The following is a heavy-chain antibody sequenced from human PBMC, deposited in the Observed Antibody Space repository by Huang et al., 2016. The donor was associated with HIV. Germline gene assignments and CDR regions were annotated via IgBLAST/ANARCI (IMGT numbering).Heavy chain of an antibody. J-gene: IGHJ4*02. CDR3: ARDRGQQLSPFDS. CDR1: GFSLDSYN. CDR2: ISPSSSFI. V-gene: IGHV3-21*01. D-gene: IGHD6-13*01. Sequence: EVQLVESGGGLVKPGGSLRLSCAASGFSLDSYNMYWVRQTPVKGLQWVSSISPSSSFIEYADSVKGRFSSSRDNAKNSLYLQMNNLRGEDTAVYYCARDRGQQLSPFDSWGQGTLVTVSS.